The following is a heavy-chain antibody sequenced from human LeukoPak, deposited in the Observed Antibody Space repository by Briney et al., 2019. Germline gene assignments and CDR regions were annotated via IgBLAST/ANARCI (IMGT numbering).Heavy chain of an antibody. D-gene: IGHD2-21*02. Sequence: GGSLRLSCAASGFTFSSYAMHWVRQAPGKGLGWVAVISYDGSNKYYADSVKGRFTISRDNSKNTLYLQMNSLRAEDTAVYYCARVGYCGGDCYPPYYYYGMDVWGQGTTVTVSS. CDR3: ARVGYCGGDCYPPYYYYGMDV. J-gene: IGHJ6*02. V-gene: IGHV3-30-3*01. CDR1: GFTFSSYA. CDR2: ISYDGSNK.